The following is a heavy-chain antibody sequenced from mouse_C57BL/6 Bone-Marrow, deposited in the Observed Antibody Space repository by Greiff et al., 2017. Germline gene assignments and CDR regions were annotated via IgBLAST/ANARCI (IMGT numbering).Heavy chain of an antibody. J-gene: IGHJ2*01. V-gene: IGHV1-31*01. CDR1: GYSFTGYY. CDR2: IYTYNGVS. D-gene: IGHD1-1*01. Sequence: VQLQQSGPELVKPGASVKISCKASGYSFTGYYMHWVQQSHGNILDWIGYIYTYNGVSSYNQKFKGKATLTVDKSSSTAYMELRSLTSEDYAGYNCARGAAVGAFDYWGKGTTLTVSS. CDR3: ARGAAVGAFDY.